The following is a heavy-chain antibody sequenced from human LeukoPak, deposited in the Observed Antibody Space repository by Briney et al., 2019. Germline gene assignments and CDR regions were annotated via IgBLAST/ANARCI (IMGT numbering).Heavy chain of an antibody. CDR2: ISWNSGSI. D-gene: IGHD4-23*01. CDR1: GFTFDDYA. V-gene: IGHV3-9*01. CDR3: ARATTVLTPSAFDI. J-gene: IGHJ3*02. Sequence: GRSLRLSCAASGFTFDDYAMHWVRQAPGKGLEWVSGISWNSGSIGYADSVKGRFTISRDNAKNSLYLQMNSLRAEDTALYYCARATTVLTPSAFDIWAKGQWSPSLQ.